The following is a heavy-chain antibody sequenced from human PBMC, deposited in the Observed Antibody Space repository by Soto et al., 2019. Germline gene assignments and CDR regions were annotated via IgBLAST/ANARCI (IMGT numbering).Heavy chain of an antibody. CDR3: AKALGIAAADNDY. CDR1: GFIFSTHW. Sequence: EVQLVESGGGLVQPGGSLRLSCAASGFIFSTHWMHWVRQAPGKGLVWVSHIGPDGSNIRDADSVQGRFTISRDNARNTLYLQMNSLRAEDTAVYYCAKALGIAAADNDYWGQGTLVTVSS. CDR2: IGPDGSNI. D-gene: IGHD6-13*01. J-gene: IGHJ4*02. V-gene: IGHV3-74*01.